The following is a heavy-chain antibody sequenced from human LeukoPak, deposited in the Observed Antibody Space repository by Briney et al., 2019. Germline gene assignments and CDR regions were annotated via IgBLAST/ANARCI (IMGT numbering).Heavy chain of an antibody. CDR1: GGSISSGGYS. CDR3: AREVGCSSTSCYWAWFDP. CDR2: IYHSGST. Sequence: SQTLSLTCAVSGGSISSGGYSWSWIRQPPGKGLEWIGYIYHSGSTYYNPSLKSRVTISVDRSKNQFSLKLSSVTAADTAVYYCAREVGCSSTSCYWAWFDPWSQGTLVTVSS. J-gene: IGHJ5*02. D-gene: IGHD2-2*01. V-gene: IGHV4-30-2*01.